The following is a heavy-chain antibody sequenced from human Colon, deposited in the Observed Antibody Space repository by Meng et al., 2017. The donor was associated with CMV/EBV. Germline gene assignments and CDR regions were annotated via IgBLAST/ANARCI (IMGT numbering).Heavy chain of an antibody. CDR2: SYNDGST. D-gene: IGHD3-10*01. Sequence: GESLKISCAVSGFTVTNNFMTWVRQAPGKGLEWVSLSYNDGSTYYADSVKGRFTISRDNAKNSLYLQMTSLRAEDTAVYYCARDSQEFTITNWLDPWGQGTLVTVSS. CDR3: ARDSQEFTITNWLDP. V-gene: IGHV3-53*01. J-gene: IGHJ5*02. CDR1: GFTVTNNF.